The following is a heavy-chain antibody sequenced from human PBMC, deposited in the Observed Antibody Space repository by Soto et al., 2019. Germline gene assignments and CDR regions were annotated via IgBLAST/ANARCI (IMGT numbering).Heavy chain of an antibody. CDR1: GGSISSNW. CDR3: ARQIAVSGTRGFDF. V-gene: IGHV4-4*02. J-gene: IGHJ4*02. Sequence: QVHLQESGPGLIKPSGTLSLTCAVSGGSISSNWWSWVRQPPGKGLEWIGDIYQSGSTNYNPSLMNRVTMSMDKSQNTLSLHMNSVTAADTAVYYCARQIAVSGTRGFDFWGRGTLVTVSS. D-gene: IGHD6-19*01. CDR2: IYQSGST.